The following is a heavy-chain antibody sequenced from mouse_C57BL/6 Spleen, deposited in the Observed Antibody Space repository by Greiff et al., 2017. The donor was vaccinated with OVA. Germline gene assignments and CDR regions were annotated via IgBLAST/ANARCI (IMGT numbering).Heavy chain of an antibody. V-gene: IGHV3-6*01. J-gene: IGHJ2*01. Sequence: EVKLMESGPGLVKPSQSLSLTCSVTGYSITSGYYWNWIRQFPGNKLEWMGYISYDGSNNYNPSLKNRISITRDTSKNQFFLKLNSVTTEDTATYYCAREGEDSSGYGNYWGQGTTLTVSS. CDR3: AREGEDSSGYGNY. CDR2: ISYDGSN. D-gene: IGHD3-2*02. CDR1: GYSITSGYY.